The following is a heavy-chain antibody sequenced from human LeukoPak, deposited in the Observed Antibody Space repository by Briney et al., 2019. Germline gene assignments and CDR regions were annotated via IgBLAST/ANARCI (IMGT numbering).Heavy chain of an antibody. Sequence: SETLSLTCAVSGVTFSNYFWTWLRQPPGKGLEWIAEINDSGSTNSNASLRSRVAISLDTSNNQFSLRLTSVTAADTAVYYCARGQYCSTTTCYSARRYFDFWGQGTLVTVSS. CDR2: INDSGST. CDR3: ARGQYCSTTTCYSARRYFDF. V-gene: IGHV4-34*01. D-gene: IGHD2-2*01. J-gene: IGHJ4*02. CDR1: GVTFSNYF.